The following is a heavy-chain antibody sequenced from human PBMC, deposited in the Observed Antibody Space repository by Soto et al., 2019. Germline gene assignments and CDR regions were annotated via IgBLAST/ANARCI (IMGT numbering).Heavy chain of an antibody. CDR2: IHYSGST. J-gene: IGHJ4*02. CDR3: ARESLAYCGGDCYSSPFDY. CDR1: GGSISSDDYY. Sequence: PSETLSLTCTVSGGSISSDDYYWSWIRQHPGKGLEWIGYIHYSGSTFYNPSLKSRVSTSVDTSKGQFSLKLSSVTAADTTVYYCARESLAYCGGDCYSSPFDYWGQGVLVTVSS. V-gene: IGHV4-31*03. D-gene: IGHD2-21*02.